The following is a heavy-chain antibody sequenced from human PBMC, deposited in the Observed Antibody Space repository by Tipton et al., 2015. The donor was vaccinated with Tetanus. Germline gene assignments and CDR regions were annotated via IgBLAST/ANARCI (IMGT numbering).Heavy chain of an antibody. CDR3: AKVLEWYYYFYNGMDV. CDR2: LSGSGSRA. D-gene: IGHD3-3*01. J-gene: IGHJ6*02. V-gene: IGHV3-23*01. Sequence: SLRLSCAASGFTFSTHAMTWVRQAPGKGLEWVSALSGSGSRAYYADSVKGRFTISRDNSKNTLYLQMNNLRVEDTAVYYCAKVLEWYYYFYNGMDVWGQGTTVTVSS. CDR1: GFTFSTHA.